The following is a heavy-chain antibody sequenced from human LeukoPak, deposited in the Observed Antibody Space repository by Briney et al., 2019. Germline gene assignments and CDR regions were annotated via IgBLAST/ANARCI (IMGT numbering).Heavy chain of an antibody. V-gene: IGHV3-48*04. CDR1: GFTFSSYS. CDR2: ISSSSSTI. J-gene: IGHJ6*02. Sequence: PGGSLRLSCAASGFTFSSYSMNWVRQAPGKGLEWVSYISSSSSTIYYADSVKGRFTISRDNAKNSLYLQMNSLRAEDTAVYYCARDGGGDGYNYPYYYYYYGMDVWGQGTTVTVSS. D-gene: IGHD5-24*01. CDR3: ARDGGGDGYNYPYYYYYYGMDV.